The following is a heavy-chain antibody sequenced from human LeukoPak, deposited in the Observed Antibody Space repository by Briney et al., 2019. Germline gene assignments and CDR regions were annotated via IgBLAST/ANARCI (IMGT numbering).Heavy chain of an antibody. CDR3: ASAPLLLFGGGDAFDI. CDR2: INPNSGGT. J-gene: IGHJ3*02. Sequence: ASVKVSCKASGYTFTGYYMHWVRQAPGQGLEWMGWINPNSGGTNYAQKFQGCVTMTGDTSISTAYIELSRLRSVDTAVYYCASAPLLLFGGGDAFDIWGRGTMVTVSS. CDR1: GYTFTGYY. D-gene: IGHD3-10*01. V-gene: IGHV1-2*04.